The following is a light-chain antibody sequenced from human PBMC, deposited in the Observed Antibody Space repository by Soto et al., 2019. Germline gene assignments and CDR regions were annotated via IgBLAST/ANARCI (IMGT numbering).Light chain of an antibody. V-gene: IGKV1-39*01. CDR2: AAS. CDR1: QSISSY. Sequence: DLQMTQSPSSLSASVGDRVTITCRASQSISSYLNWYQQKPGKAPKLLIYAASSLQSGVPSSFSGSGSGTDFTLTISSLQPEDSATYYCQQSYSTPLTFGGGTKVEIK. J-gene: IGKJ4*01. CDR3: QQSYSTPLT.